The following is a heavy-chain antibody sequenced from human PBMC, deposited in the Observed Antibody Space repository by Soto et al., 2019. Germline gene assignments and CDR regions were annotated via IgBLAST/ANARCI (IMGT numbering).Heavy chain of an antibody. CDR3: ARVVRGPPNYYYYGMDV. J-gene: IGHJ6*02. Sequence: SVKVSCKASGGTFSSYAISWVRQAPGQGLEWMGGIIPIFGTANYAQKFQGRVTITADESTSTAYMELSSLRSEDTAVYYCARVVRGPPNYYYYGMDVWGQGTTVTVS. CDR2: IIPIFGTA. V-gene: IGHV1-69*13. D-gene: IGHD3-16*01. CDR1: GGTFSSYA.